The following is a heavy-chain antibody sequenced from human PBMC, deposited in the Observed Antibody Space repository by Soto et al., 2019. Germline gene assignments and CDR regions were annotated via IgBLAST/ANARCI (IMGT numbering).Heavy chain of an antibody. D-gene: IGHD1-1*01. CDR2: MSPSGAEK. CDR1: GFTFSSYW. J-gene: IGHJ5*02. Sequence: PWGSLRLSCAASGFTFSSYWMHWVRQAPGKGLEWLAVMSPSGAEKYYTDSVKGRFTISRDNAKNSLYLQMNSLRDEDTAVYYCAREWNPLNWFDPWGQGTLVTVSS. CDR3: AREWNPLNWFDP. V-gene: IGHV3-30*03.